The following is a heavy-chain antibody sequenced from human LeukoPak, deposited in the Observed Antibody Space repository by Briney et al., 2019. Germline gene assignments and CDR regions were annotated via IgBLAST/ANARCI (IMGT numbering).Heavy chain of an antibody. Sequence: ASETLSLTCTVSGGSISSSYSYNWGWIRRPPGKGVEWIAAIHYSGSTYYNPSLQSRVTQSVDTSKNQFSLSLISVTAADTAVYYCARLPTGYPNWFDAWGQGTLVTVSS. CDR1: GGSISSSYSYN. V-gene: IGHV4-39*01. CDR3: ARLPTGYPNWFDA. D-gene: IGHD3-9*01. J-gene: IGHJ5*02. CDR2: IHYSGST.